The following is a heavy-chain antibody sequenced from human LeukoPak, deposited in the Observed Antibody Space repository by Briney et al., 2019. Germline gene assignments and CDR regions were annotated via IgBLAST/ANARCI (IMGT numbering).Heavy chain of an antibody. D-gene: IGHD1-7*01. CDR2: ISAYNGNT. CDR3: ARDHSWSYVGDNWFDP. V-gene: IGHV1-18*04. CDR1: GYTFTSYA. Sequence: GASVKVSCKASGYTFTSYAISWVRQAPGQGLEWMGWISAYNGNTNYAQKFQDRVTMTTDTSTSTAYMELRSLRSDDTAVYYCARDHSWSYVGDNWFDPWGQGTLVTVSS. J-gene: IGHJ5*02.